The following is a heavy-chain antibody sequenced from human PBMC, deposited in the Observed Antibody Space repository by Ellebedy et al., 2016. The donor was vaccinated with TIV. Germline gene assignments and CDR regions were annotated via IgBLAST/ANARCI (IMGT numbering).Heavy chain of an antibody. CDR2: IKEDGSYI. Sequence: PGGSLRLSCAASGFSFTKYWMSWVRQTPGMGLEWVANIKEDGSYISYVDSVKGRFTCSRDNAKNSLYLQMNSLRAEDTAVYYCARNAGWSIDYWGQGTLVTVSS. J-gene: IGHJ4*02. CDR3: ARNAGWSIDY. D-gene: IGHD2-15*01. V-gene: IGHV3-7*01. CDR1: GFSFTKYW.